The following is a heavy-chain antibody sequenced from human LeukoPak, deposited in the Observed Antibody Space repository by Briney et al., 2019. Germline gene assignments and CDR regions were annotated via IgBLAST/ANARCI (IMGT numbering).Heavy chain of an antibody. CDR3: ARENAVAGTRGNFDP. CDR2: IYYSGST. Sequence: SETLPLTCTVSGGSNSSYYWSWIRQPPGKGLEWIGYIYYSGSTNYNPSLKSRVTISVDTSKNQFSLKLSSVTAADTAVYYCARENAVAGTRGNFDPWGQGTLVTVSS. D-gene: IGHD6-19*01. V-gene: IGHV4-59*01. J-gene: IGHJ5*02. CDR1: GGSNSSYY.